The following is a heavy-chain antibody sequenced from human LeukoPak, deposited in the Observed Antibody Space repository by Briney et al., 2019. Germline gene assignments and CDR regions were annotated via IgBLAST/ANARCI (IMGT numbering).Heavy chain of an antibody. CDR1: GFTFSTYG. CDR3: AREGYYGSGSPPSLYFDY. CDR2: IWYSRLPH. J-gene: IGHJ4*02. V-gene: IGHV3-33*01. D-gene: IGHD3-10*01. Sequence: SLRLSCAASGFTFSTYGMHWVRQDPGKGLEWVAVIWYSRLPHFYAHSLNGLFAVSSDNSRSPLYLQMNSLRPEDTAIYYCAREGYYGSGSPPSLYFDYWGEGTLVTVSS.